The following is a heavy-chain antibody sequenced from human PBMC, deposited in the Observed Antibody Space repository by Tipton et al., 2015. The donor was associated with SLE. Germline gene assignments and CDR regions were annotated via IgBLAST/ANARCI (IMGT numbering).Heavy chain of an antibody. D-gene: IGHD6-13*01. V-gene: IGHV4-38-2*01. CDR1: GYSPTSGDY. CDR3: AGAVGTAAGLRDY. J-gene: IGHJ4*02. CDR2: INQSGRN. Sequence: TLSLTCAVSGYSPTSGDYWGWTRPPPGEGLEWIGGINQSGRNNYNPSLKSRLIMSVDASKNQFSLKLSSVTAADAAIYYCAGAVGTAAGLRDYWGQGTLVTVSS.